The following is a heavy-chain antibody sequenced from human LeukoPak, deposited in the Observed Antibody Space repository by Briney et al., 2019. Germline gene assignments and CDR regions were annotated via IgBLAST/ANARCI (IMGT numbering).Heavy chain of an antibody. V-gene: IGHV4-30-2*01. CDR1: RGAITSGGYC. Sequence: SETLSLTCTVSRGAITSGGYCWNWIRQPPGKGLEWIGYISDRGPAYYNPSLKSRFTISVDRPKNQFFLTVTSVTAADTAVYFCARSRQASGLLGSWGQGTLVAVSS. J-gene: IGHJ5*01. CDR3: ARSRQASGLLGS. CDR2: ISDRGPA. D-gene: IGHD3-10*01.